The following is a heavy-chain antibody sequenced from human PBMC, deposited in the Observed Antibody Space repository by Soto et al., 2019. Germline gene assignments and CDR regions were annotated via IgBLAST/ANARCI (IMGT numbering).Heavy chain of an antibody. Sequence: EGQLLESGGGLVQPGGSLSLSCSASGFIFSNYAMFWVRQAPGKGLEWVSTIYAGGGTTHYADSVKGRFTISRDNSRNTLYLQMNSLRVEHTAVYFCAKDLIRGDGYVDFDYWGQGTLVTVSS. J-gene: IGHJ4*02. D-gene: IGHD3-10*01. CDR1: GFIFSNYA. CDR3: AKDLIRGDGYVDFDY. CDR2: IYAGGGTT. V-gene: IGHV3-23*01.